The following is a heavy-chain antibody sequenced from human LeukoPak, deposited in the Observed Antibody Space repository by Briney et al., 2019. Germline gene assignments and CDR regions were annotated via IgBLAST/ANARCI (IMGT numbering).Heavy chain of an antibody. CDR3: ARVLDHDCGEGNWFDP. D-gene: IGHD4-17*01. Sequence: SETLSLTCTVSGGSISSYYWSWIRQPPGKGLEWIGYIYYSGSTNYNPSLKSRVTISVDTSKNQFSLKLSSVTAADTAVYYCARVLDHDCGEGNWFDPWGQGTLVTVSS. V-gene: IGHV4-59*01. CDR1: GGSISSYY. J-gene: IGHJ5*02. CDR2: IYYSGST.